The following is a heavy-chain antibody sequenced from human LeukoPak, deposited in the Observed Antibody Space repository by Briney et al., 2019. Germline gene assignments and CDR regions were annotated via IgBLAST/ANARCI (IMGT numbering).Heavy chain of an antibody. CDR2: IYSGGST. J-gene: IGHJ4*02. Sequence: GGSLRLSCAASGFTVSSNYMSWVRQAPGKGLEWVSVIYSGGSTYYADSVKGRFTISRDNSKNTLYLQMNSLRAEDTAVYYCASVSGWQTPRPLYYFDYWGQGTLVTVSS. CDR1: GFTVSSNY. D-gene: IGHD6-19*01. V-gene: IGHV3-53*01. CDR3: ASVSGWQTPRPLYYFDY.